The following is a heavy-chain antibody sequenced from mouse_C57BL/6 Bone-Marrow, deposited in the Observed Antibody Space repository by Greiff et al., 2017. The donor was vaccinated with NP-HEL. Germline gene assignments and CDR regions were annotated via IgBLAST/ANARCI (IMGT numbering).Heavy chain of an antibody. J-gene: IGHJ2*01. CDR2: IWSGGST. CDR1: GFSLTSYG. V-gene: IGHV2-5*01. CDR3: AKNGAYYYGSSYGFDY. D-gene: IGHD1-1*01. Sequence: QVQLQQSGPGLVQPSQTLSISCTVSGFSLTSYGVHWVRQSPGKGLEWLGVIWSGGSTDYNAAFMSRLSITKDNSTCQVFFKMNSRHADDTAIYYCAKNGAYYYGSSYGFDYWGQGTTLTVSS.